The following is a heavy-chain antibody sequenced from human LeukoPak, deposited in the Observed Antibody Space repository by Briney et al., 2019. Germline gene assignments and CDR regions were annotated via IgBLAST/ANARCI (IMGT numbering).Heavy chain of an antibody. CDR1: GYSFTTYW. CDR3: ARQEQYHNYEYYYDAMDV. Sequence: GESLKISCKGSGYSFTTYWVTCVRQMPGKGLEWMGRIDPSDSYTKYSPSFQGHVTMSADKSISTAYLQWSSLEASDTAMYYCARQEQYHNYEYYYDAMDVWGQGTTVSVSS. CDR2: IDPSDSYT. D-gene: IGHD4-11*01. J-gene: IGHJ6*02. V-gene: IGHV5-10-1*01.